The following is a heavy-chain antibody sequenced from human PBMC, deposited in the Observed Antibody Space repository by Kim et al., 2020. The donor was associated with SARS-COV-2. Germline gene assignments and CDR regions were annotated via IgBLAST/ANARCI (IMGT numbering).Heavy chain of an antibody. CDR3: ARGYGSGSPYGMDV. CDR1: GGSISSGGYS. CDR2: IYYSGST. V-gene: IGHV4-30-2*01. Sequence: SETLSLTCAVSGGSISSGGYSWSWIRQPPGKGLEWIGYIYYSGSTHYNPSLKSRVTISVDRSKNQFSLKLSSVTAADTAVYYCARGYGSGSPYGMDVWGQGTTVTVSS. J-gene: IGHJ6*02. D-gene: IGHD3-10*01.